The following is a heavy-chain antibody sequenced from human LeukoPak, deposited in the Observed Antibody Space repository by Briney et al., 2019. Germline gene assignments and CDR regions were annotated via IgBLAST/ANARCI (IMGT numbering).Heavy chain of an antibody. D-gene: IGHD3-16*01. J-gene: IGHJ6*03. CDR3: ARETSQKGAHYMDV. Sequence: PSETLSLTCTVSGGSISSYYWSWIRQPAGKGLEWIGRIYTSGYTTYSPSLRSRVTISVDTSKNQFSLKLSSVTAADTAVYYCARETSQKGAHYMDVWGKGTTITISS. V-gene: IGHV4-4*07. CDR2: IYTSGYT. CDR1: GGSISSYY.